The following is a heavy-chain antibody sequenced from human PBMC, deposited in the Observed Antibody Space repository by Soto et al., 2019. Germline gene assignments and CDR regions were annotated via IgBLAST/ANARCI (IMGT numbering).Heavy chain of an antibody. D-gene: IGHD3-22*01. CDR1: GGSISSGGYY. CDR2: IYYSGST. V-gene: IGHV4-31*03. Sequence: SETLSLTCTVSGGSISSGGYYWNWIRQDPGKCLEWIGYIYYSGSTSYNPSLKSRVIISVDTSKNQFSLKLSSVTAADTAVYYCASGGSDYDSSGRPSFYFDYWGKGTLVTVS. CDR3: ASGGSDYDSSGRPSFYFDY. J-gene: IGHJ4*02.